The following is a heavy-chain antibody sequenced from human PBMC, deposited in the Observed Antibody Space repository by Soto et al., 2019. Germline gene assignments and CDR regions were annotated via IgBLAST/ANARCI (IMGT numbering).Heavy chain of an antibody. J-gene: IGHJ3*01. CDR1: GYTFTSYG. Sequence: SCKASGYTFTSYGISWVRQAPGKGLEWVAVISYDGSDKYYADSVRGRFTISRDNTKNTVWLQMNSLRGEDTAVYYCAKERRYSFDALDLWGQGTLVTVSS. CDR3: AKERRYSFDALDL. V-gene: IGHV3-30*18. D-gene: IGHD5-18*01. CDR2: ISYDGSDK.